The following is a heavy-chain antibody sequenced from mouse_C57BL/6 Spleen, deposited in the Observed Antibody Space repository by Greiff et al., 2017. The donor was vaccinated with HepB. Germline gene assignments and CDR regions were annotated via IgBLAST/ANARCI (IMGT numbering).Heavy chain of an antibody. CDR2: IDPENGDT. D-gene: IGHD2-4*01. CDR1: GFNIKDDY. J-gene: IGHJ3*01. Sequence: VQLKQSGAELVRPGASVKLSCTASGFNIKDDYMHWVKQRPEQGLEWIGWIDPENGDTEYASKFQGKATITADTSSNTAYLQLSSLTSEDTAVYYCTLLRPRAYWGQGTLVTVSA. CDR3: TLLRPRAY. V-gene: IGHV14-4*01.